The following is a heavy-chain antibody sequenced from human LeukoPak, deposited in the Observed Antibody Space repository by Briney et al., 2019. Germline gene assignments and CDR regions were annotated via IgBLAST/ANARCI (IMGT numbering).Heavy chain of an antibody. CDR3: ASSRDDSSGYYGPYDY. CDR2: IYTSGST. V-gene: IGHV4-61*02. CDR1: GGSISSGSYY. Sequence: PSETLSLTCTVSGGSISSGSYYWSWIRQPAGKGLEWIGRIYTSGSTNYNPSLKSRVTISVDTSKNQFSLKLSSVTAADTAVYYCASSRDDSSGYYGPYDYWGQGTLVTVSS. D-gene: IGHD3-22*01. J-gene: IGHJ4*02.